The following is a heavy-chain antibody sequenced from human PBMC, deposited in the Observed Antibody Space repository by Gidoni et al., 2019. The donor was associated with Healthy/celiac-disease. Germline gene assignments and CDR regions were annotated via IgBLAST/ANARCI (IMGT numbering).Heavy chain of an antibody. CDR3: ASVSIAAAGMDY. CDR2: IYTSGST. V-gene: IGHV4-61*02. Sequence: QVQLQESGPGLVTPSQTLSLTCTVSGGSIRSGSYYWSWIRQPAGKGLEWIGRIYTSGSTNYNPSLKSRVTISVDTSKNQFSLKLSSVTAADTAVYYCASVSIAAAGMDYWGQGTLVTVSS. D-gene: IGHD6-13*01. J-gene: IGHJ4*02. CDR1: GGSIRSGSYY.